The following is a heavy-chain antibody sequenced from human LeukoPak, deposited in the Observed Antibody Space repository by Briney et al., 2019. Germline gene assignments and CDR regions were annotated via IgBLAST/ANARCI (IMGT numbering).Heavy chain of an antibody. CDR2: ISVDNGNT. V-gene: IGHV1-18*01. J-gene: IGHJ1*01. CDR1: GYTFSSYA. Sequence: ASVKVSCKASGYTFSSYAISWVRQAPGQGLKWMGWISVDNGNTNYAQKLRGRVNMTTDTSTSTAYMELRSLRSDDTAVYYCARGPMIPQYFHYWGQGTLVTVSS. D-gene: IGHD3-16*01. CDR3: ARGPMIPQYFHY.